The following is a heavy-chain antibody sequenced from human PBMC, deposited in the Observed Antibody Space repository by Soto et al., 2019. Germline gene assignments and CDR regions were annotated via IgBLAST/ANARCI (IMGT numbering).Heavy chain of an antibody. J-gene: IGHJ4*02. CDR1: GFTFSDHY. V-gene: IGHV3-23*01. CDR3: AYSSTPFDY. Sequence: LRLSCAASGFTFSDHYMSWIRQAPGKGLEWVSAISGSGGSTYYADSVKGRFTISRDNSKNTLYLQMNSLRAEDTAVYYCAYSSTPFDYWGQGTLVTVSS. CDR2: ISGSGGST. D-gene: IGHD6-13*01.